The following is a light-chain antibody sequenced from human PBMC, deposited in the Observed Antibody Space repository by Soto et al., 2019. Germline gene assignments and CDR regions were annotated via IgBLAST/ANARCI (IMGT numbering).Light chain of an antibody. J-gene: IGKJ3*01. CDR3: QQYKSYPFT. CDR2: KAG. V-gene: IGKV1-5*03. Sequence: DIQMTQSPSTLSASIGDRVTITCRASQNISPWLAWYQQKPGKAPKLLIYKAGSLEFGVPSRFRGSGSATEFTLTISSLQPDDFGTYYCQQYKSYPFTFGPGTTVDIK. CDR1: QNISPW.